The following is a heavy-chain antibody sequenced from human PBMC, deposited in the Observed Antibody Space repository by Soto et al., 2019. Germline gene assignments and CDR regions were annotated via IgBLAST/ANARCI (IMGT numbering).Heavy chain of an antibody. CDR2: IIPLFGTA. Sequence: QVQLVQSGAEVRKPGSSVRVSCKASGGTFDAYTITWVRQAPGQALEWMGGIIPLFGTANYAQKFQGRVTITADESTTTAHMELSSLRSEDTAVYFCARLGTKAMDVWGQGTTVTISS. CDR3: ARLGTKAMDV. V-gene: IGHV1-69*01. CDR1: GGTFDAYT. J-gene: IGHJ6*02. D-gene: IGHD2-2*01.